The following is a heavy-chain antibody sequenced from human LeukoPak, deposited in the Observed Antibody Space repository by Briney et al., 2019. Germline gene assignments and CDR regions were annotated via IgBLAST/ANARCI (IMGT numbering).Heavy chain of an antibody. D-gene: IGHD5-24*01. V-gene: IGHV4-61*02. J-gene: IGHJ4*02. CDR2: IYTSGST. CDR3: ARGEMATMEFDY. CDR1: GGSISSGSYY. Sequence: SETLSLTCTVSGGSISSGSYYWSWIRQPAGKGLEWIGRIYTSGSTNYDPSLKSRVTISVDTSKNQFSLKLSSVTAADTAVYYCARGEMATMEFDYWGQGTLVTVSS.